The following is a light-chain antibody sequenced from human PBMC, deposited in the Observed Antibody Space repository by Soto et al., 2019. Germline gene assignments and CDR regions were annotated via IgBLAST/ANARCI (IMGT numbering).Light chain of an antibody. CDR1: QSIIFNSNNRNY. J-gene: IGKJ4*01. CDR3: QQYYSTPLT. Sequence: DIVMTQSPDSLAVSLGERATINCKSSQSIIFNSNNRNYLAWYQQKPGQPPKLLIYWASTRESGVPDRFSGSGSGTDFTLTISSLQAEDVAVYYCQQYYSTPLTFGGGTKVEIK. CDR2: WAS. V-gene: IGKV4-1*01.